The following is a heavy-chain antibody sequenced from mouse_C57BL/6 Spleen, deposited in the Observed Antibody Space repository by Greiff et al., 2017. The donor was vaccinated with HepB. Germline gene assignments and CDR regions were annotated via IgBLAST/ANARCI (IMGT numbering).Heavy chain of an antibody. Sequence: EVQLQQSGPELVKPGASVKMSCKASGYTFTDYNMHWVKQSHGKSLEWIGYINPNNGGTSYNQKFKGKATLTVNKSSSTAYMELRSLTSEDSAVYYCARGGYYYEGAWFAYWGQGTLVTVSA. D-gene: IGHD2-4*01. J-gene: IGHJ3*01. V-gene: IGHV1-22*01. CDR2: INPNNGGT. CDR1: GYTFTDYN. CDR3: ARGGYYYEGAWFAY.